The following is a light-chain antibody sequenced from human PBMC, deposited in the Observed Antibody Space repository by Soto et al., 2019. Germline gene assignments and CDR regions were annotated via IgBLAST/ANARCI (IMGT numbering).Light chain of an antibody. Sequence: DIQMTQSPSTLASSVGDTVTMTCRSSSKWLAWYQKKPGKAPKLLFYDVSNLERGVPPRFSGSTSGAESTLTITGLNPDDLGTYYCQNAPDFTFFQGTKVEIK. CDR3: QNAPDFT. CDR1: SSSKW. J-gene: IGKJ2*01. CDR2: DVS. V-gene: IGKV1-5*01.